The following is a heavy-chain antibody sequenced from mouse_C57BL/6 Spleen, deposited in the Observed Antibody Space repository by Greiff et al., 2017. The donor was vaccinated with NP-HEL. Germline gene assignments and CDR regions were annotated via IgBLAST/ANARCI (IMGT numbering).Heavy chain of an antibody. V-gene: IGHV1-18*01. D-gene: IGHD2-1*01. CDR1: GYTFTDYN. CDR3: ARSPRPHYGNHDY. CDR2: INPNNGGT. Sequence: EVQLQQSGPELVKPGASVKIPCKASGYTFTDYNMDWVKQSHGKSLEWIGDINPNNGGTIYNQKFKGKATLTVDKSSSTAYMELRSLTSEDTAVYYCARSPRPHYGNHDYWGQGTTLTVSS. J-gene: IGHJ2*01.